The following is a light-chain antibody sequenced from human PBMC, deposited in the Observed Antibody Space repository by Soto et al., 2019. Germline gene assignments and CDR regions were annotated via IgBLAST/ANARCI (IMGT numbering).Light chain of an antibody. J-gene: IGKJ4*01. V-gene: IGKV1-5*03. Sequence: DIQMTQSPSTLSASVGDRVTITCRASQSISSWLAWYQQKPGKAPKLLIYNASSLASGVPARFSGSGSGTEFTLTISSLQPDDFATYYCQQYNSYPRTFGGGTKVEIK. CDR2: NAS. CDR1: QSISSW. CDR3: QQYNSYPRT.